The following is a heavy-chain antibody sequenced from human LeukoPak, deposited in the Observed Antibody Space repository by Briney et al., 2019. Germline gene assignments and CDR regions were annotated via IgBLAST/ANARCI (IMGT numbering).Heavy chain of an antibody. CDR1: GFTFSSYA. J-gene: IGHJ4*02. V-gene: IGHV3-23*01. Sequence: GGSLRLSCEASGFTFSSYAMIWVRQPPGKGLEWVSAVSDGGGNTYYADSVKGRFTISRDNSKNTLYLQLNSLRAEDTAVYYCARQHCSGGDCYFFDWGQGTLVTVSS. D-gene: IGHD2-15*01. CDR2: VSDGGGNT. CDR3: ARQHCSGGDCYFFD.